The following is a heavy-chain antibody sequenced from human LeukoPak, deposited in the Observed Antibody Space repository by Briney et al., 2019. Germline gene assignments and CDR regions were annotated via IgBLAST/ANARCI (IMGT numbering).Heavy chain of an antibody. CDR1: GGSIRSSSYY. V-gene: IGHV4-39*07. J-gene: IGHJ4*02. CDR3: ARSIKGSWSFSGSCVDY. CDR2: MYYSGST. D-gene: IGHD1-26*01. Sequence: PSETLSLTCTVSGGSIRSSSYYWGWIRQPPGKGLEWIGNMYYSGSTYYNPSLESRVTISVDTSKNQFSLKLSSVTAADTAVYYCARSIKGSWSFSGSCVDYWGQGTLVTVSS.